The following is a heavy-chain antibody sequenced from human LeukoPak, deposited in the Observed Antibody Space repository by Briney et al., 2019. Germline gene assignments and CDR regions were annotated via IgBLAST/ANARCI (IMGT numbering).Heavy chain of an antibody. D-gene: IGHD3-10*01. Sequence: GGSLRLSCAASGFTFSSYSMNWVRQAPGKGLEWVSSISSSSSYIYYADSVKGRFTISRDSAKNSLYLQMNSLRAEDTAVYYCARDRGFGEPPWVKDAFDIWGQGTMVTVSS. CDR1: GFTFSSYS. V-gene: IGHV3-21*01. CDR3: ARDRGFGEPPWVKDAFDI. J-gene: IGHJ3*02. CDR2: ISSSSSYI.